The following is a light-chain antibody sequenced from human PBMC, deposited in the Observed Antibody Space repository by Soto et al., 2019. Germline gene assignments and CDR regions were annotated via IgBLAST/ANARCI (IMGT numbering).Light chain of an antibody. CDR1: SSDVGGYNY. J-gene: IGLJ1*01. V-gene: IGLV2-14*01. Sequence: QSALTQPASVSGSPGQSITISGTGTSSDVGGYNYVSWYQQHPGKAPKLMIYEVSNRSSGVSNRFSGSKSGNTASLTISGLQAEDEADYYCSSYTSSSTPYVFGTGTKLTVL. CDR2: EVS. CDR3: SSYTSSSTPYV.